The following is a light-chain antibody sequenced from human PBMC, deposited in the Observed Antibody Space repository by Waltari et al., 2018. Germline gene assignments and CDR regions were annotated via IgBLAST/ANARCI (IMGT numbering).Light chain of an antibody. CDR1: QSISSW. CDR2: KAS. Sequence: DIQMTQSPSTLSASVGDRVTLTCRASQSISSWLAWYQQKPGKAPKLLIYKASSLASGVPSRFSGSGSGTEFTLTISSLQPDDFATYYCQQYNNYPFTYGPGTKVDIK. J-gene: IGKJ3*01. CDR3: QQYNNYPFT. V-gene: IGKV1-5*03.